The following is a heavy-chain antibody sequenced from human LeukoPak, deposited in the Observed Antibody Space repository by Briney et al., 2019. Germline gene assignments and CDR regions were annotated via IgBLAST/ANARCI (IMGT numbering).Heavy chain of an antibody. D-gene: IGHD1-26*01. CDR2: INHSGST. CDR3: ARGLLQLALGPWYHFDY. J-gene: IGHJ4*02. CDR1: GGSFSGYY. Sequence: PSETLSLTCAVYGGSFSGYYWSWIRQPPGKGLEWIGEINHSGSTNYNPSLKSRVTISVDTSKNQFSLKLSSVTAADTAVYYCARGLLQLALGPWYHFDYWGQGTLVTVSS. V-gene: IGHV4-34*01.